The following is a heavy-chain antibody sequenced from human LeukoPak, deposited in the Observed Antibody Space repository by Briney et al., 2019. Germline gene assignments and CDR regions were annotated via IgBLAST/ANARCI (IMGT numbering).Heavy chain of an antibody. D-gene: IGHD6-13*01. CDR1: GFTFDDYA. CDR2: INWSSGNT. V-gene: IGHV3-9*01. CDR3: AKGIAAAGPYYYYGMDV. Sequence: GRSLRLSCAASGFTFDDYAMHWVRQAPGKGLEWVSGINWSSGNTGYADSVRGRFTISRDNAKNSLYLQMNSLRPEDTALYYCAKGIAAAGPYYYYGMDVWGQGTTVTVSS. J-gene: IGHJ6*02.